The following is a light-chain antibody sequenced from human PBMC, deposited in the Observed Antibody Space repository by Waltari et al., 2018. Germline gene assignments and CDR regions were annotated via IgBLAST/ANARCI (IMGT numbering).Light chain of an antibody. Sequence: DFVLTHPPLSLSVTPGQSASISSKSSQSLLQRDGKTYLDWYLQKPGQSPQLLIYEVSNRVSGVSDRFSGSGSETDFTLKISRVEAEDVGIYHCMQSVQIPFTFGPGTKVNI. CDR2: EVS. CDR3: MQSVQIPFT. CDR1: QSLLQRDGKTY. V-gene: IGKV2D-29*02. J-gene: IGKJ3*01.